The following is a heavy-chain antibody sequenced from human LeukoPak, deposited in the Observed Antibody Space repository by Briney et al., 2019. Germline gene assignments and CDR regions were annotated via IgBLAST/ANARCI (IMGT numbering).Heavy chain of an antibody. CDR2: INAGNGNT. Sequence: ASVKVSCKASGYTFTSYGISWVRQAPGQRLEWMGWINAGNGNTKYSQNFQGRVTITWDTSASTGYLDLSSLRSEDTAVYYCASGLSFQLLLDYWGQGTLVTVSS. J-gene: IGHJ4*02. V-gene: IGHV1-3*01. CDR3: ASGLSFQLLLDY. D-gene: IGHD2-2*01. CDR1: GYTFTSYG.